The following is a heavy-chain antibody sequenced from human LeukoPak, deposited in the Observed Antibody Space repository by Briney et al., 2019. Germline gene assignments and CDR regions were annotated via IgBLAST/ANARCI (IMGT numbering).Heavy chain of an antibody. Sequence: SETLSLTCTVSDDSITIYYWSWIRQPPGKGLEWIGYIDHTGITNYNPSLKSRVTMSVDTSKNQFSLKLSSVTAADTAVYYCARANSYDSSGHYYEFDYWGQGTLVTVSS. CDR2: IDHTGIT. D-gene: IGHD3-22*01. CDR3: ARANSYDSSGHYYEFDY. J-gene: IGHJ4*02. CDR1: DDSITIYY. V-gene: IGHV4-59*12.